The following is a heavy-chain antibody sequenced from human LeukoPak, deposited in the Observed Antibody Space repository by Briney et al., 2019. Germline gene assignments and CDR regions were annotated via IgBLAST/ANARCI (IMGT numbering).Heavy chain of an antibody. D-gene: IGHD6-6*01. J-gene: IGHJ4*02. V-gene: IGHV4-31*03. CDR3: ARVSASSYYFAY. CDR2: MYYSGST. CDR1: GGSISSGGYY. Sequence: KPSETLSLTCTVSGGSISSGGYYWSWIRQHPGKGLEWIGYMYYSGSTYYNPSLKSRVTISVDTSKNQFSLKPSSVTAADTAVYYCARVSASSYYFAYWGQGTLVTVSS.